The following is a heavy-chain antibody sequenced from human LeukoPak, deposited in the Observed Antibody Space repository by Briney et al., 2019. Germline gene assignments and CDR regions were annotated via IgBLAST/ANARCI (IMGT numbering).Heavy chain of an antibody. D-gene: IGHD2-2*01. V-gene: IGHV4-39*07. CDR2: IYHSGST. J-gene: IGHJ6*03. Sequence: SETLSLTCTVSGGSISSGSYYWGWIRQPPGKGLEWIGSIYHSGSTYYNPSLKSRVTISVDTSKNQFSLKLSSVTAADTAVYYCARYGCSSTSCFYYYYYCMDVWGKGTTVTVSS. CDR1: GGSISSGSYY. CDR3: ARYGCSSTSCFYYYYYCMDV.